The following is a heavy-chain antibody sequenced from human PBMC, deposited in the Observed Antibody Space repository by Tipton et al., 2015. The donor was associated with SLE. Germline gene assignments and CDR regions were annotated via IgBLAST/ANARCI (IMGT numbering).Heavy chain of an antibody. D-gene: IGHD3-10*01. CDR3: ARSGAFGTYFYYYYYMDV. J-gene: IGHJ6*03. CDR1: GVSITSHY. Sequence: TLSLTCTVSGVSITSHYWSWIRPPPGKGREWIGYIYYTGNTKYNPSLQSRVTMSVDTSKNQFSLKLSSVTAADSAVYYCARSGAFGTYFYYYYYMDVWGKGTTVTVSS. V-gene: IGHV4-59*04. CDR2: IYYTGNT.